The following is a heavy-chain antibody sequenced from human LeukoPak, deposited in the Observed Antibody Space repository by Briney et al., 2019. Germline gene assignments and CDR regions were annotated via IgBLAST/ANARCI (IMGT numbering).Heavy chain of an antibody. J-gene: IGHJ4*02. CDR1: GFTFSSYS. CDR2: ISSSSYI. CDR3: ARDNRDYGDYVVAFDY. D-gene: IGHD4-17*01. Sequence: GGSLRLSCAASGFTFSSYSMNWVRQAPGKGLEWVSSISSSSYIYYADSVKGRFTISRDNAKNSLYLQMNSLRAEDTAVYYCARDNRDYGDYVVAFDYWGQGTLVTVSS. V-gene: IGHV3-21*01.